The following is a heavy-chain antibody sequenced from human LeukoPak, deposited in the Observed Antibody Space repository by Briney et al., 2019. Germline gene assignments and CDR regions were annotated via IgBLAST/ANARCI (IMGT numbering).Heavy chain of an antibody. CDR2: ISSSSSYI. Sequence: GGSLRLSCAASGFTFSSYSMSWVRQAPGKGLEWVSSISSSSSYIYYADSVKGRFTISRDNAKNSLYLQMNSLRAEDTAVYYCARDFAAAGPNYFDYWGQGTLVTVSS. CDR1: GFTFSSYS. D-gene: IGHD6-13*01. V-gene: IGHV3-21*01. J-gene: IGHJ4*02. CDR3: ARDFAAAGPNYFDY.